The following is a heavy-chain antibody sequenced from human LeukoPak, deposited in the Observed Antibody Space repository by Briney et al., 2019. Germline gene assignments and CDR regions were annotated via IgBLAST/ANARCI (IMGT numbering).Heavy chain of an antibody. CDR3: ARDEGYCNSINCYLFDY. D-gene: IGHD2-2*01. CDR1: GYTFTTYY. Sequence: GASVKVSCKASGYTFTTYYMHWVRQAPGQGLEWMGIINPTGGSTTFAQKFQGRVTMTSDTSTSTVYMHLSSLRSEDTAVYYCARDEGYCNSINCYLFDYWGQGSLVTVSS. CDR2: INPTGGST. V-gene: IGHV1-46*03. J-gene: IGHJ4*02.